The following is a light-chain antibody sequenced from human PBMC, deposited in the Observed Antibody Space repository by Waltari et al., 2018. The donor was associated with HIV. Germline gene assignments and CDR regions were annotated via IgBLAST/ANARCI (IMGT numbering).Light chain of an antibody. Sequence: QSALTQPASVSGSPGQSITISCTGPRSDVGSYNLLSWYQQHPGKAPKLMIYEVSKRPSGVSNRFSGSKSGNTASLTIAGLQAEDEADYYCCSYAGSSTFVFGTGTKVTVL. V-gene: IGLV2-23*02. J-gene: IGLJ1*01. CDR1: RSDVGSYNL. CDR2: EVS. CDR3: CSYAGSSTFV.